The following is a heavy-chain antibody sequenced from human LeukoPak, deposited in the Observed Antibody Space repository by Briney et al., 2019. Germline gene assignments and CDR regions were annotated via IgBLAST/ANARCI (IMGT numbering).Heavy chain of an antibody. Sequence: VKPSQTLSLTCTVSGGSISSDGYYWSWIRQRPGRGLEWIGYIYYSGSTYYNPSLKGRITISVDTFKNQFSLTLSSVTAADTAVYYCARDASGYCHMDVWGKGTTVTVSS. CDR3: ARDASGYCHMDV. V-gene: IGHV4-31*02. CDR1: GGSISSDGYY. J-gene: IGHJ6*03. CDR2: IYYSGST. D-gene: IGHD7-27*01.